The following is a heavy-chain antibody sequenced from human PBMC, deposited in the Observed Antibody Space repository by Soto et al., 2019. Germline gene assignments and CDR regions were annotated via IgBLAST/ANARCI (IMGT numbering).Heavy chain of an antibody. Sequence: QVQLVQSGAEVKKPGSSVKVSCKASGGTFSSYTISWVRQAPGQGLEWMGRIIPILGIANYAEKFQGRVTITADKSTSTAYMELSSLRSEDTAVYYCARAPGWVLAASYFDYCGQVTLVTVSS. CDR3: ARAPGWVLAASYFDY. CDR2: IIPILGIA. V-gene: IGHV1-69*02. CDR1: GGTFSSYT. J-gene: IGHJ4*02. D-gene: IGHD2-15*01.